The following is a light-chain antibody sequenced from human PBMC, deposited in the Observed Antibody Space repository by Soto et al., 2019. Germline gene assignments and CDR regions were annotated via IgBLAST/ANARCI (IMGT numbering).Light chain of an antibody. V-gene: IGLV1-40*01. CDR1: SSNIGTSYD. CDR3: QSYDSRLSGSV. J-gene: IGLJ1*01. Sequence: QSVLTQPPSVSGAPGQRVTISCTGSSSNIGTSYDVHWYQQFPGTAPRLLIYGNNNRPSGVPDRFSGSKSGTSASLAITGLQVEDEADYYCQSYDSRLSGSVFGTGTKVTVL. CDR2: GNN.